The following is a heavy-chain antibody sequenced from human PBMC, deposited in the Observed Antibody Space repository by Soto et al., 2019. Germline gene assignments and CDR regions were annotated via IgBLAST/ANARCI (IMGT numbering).Heavy chain of an antibody. V-gene: IGHV3-23*01. J-gene: IGHJ4*02. Sequence: GGSLRLSCAASGFTFSTYSMNWVRQAPGKGLEWVSYISDDGDSTYYADSVKGRFTISRDNSKNTLYLQMNSLRAEDTAVYYCAKRSGYQEAAYLDYWGQGTLVTVSS. CDR2: ISDDGDST. D-gene: IGHD5-12*01. CDR3: AKRSGYQEAAYLDY. CDR1: GFTFSTYS.